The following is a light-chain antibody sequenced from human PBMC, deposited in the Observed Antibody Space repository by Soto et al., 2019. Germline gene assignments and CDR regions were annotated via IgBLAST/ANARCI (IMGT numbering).Light chain of an antibody. V-gene: IGKV3-20*01. Sequence: EIVLTQSPGTLSFSPGERATLSCRASQSVSSSYLAWYQQKPGQAPRLLIYGASSRATGIPDRFSGSGSGTDFTLTISRLEPEDFAVYYCQQYGSSPPEEIPFGKGTRREIK. CDR1: QSVSSSY. CDR3: QQYGSSPPEEIP. CDR2: GAS. J-gene: IGKJ5*01.